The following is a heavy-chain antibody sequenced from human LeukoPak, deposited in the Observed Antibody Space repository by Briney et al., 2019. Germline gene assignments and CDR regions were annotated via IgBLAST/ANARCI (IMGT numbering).Heavy chain of an antibody. CDR2: FDPEDGET. V-gene: IGHV1-24*01. CDR1: RYTLTELS. Sequence: ASEKVSCKVSRYTLTELSIHWVRQAPGKGLEWMGGFDPEDGETIYAQKFQGRVTMTEDTSTDTAYMELSSLRSGDTAVYYCATALTGIYDSSGYYFHYWGQGTLVTVSS. CDR3: ATALTGIYDSSGYYFHY. D-gene: IGHD3-22*01. J-gene: IGHJ4*02.